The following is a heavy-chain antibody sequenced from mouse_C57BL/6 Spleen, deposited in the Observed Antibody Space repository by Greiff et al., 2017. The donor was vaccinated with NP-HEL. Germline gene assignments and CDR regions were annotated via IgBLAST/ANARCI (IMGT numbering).Heavy chain of an antibody. CDR2: ISSGGDYI. CDR1: GFTFSSYA. V-gene: IGHV5-9-1*02. J-gene: IGHJ2*01. D-gene: IGHD2-4*01. CDR3: TRVERLRLNFDY. Sequence: EVMLVESGEGLVKPGGSLKLSCAASGFTFSSYAMSWVRQTPEKRLEWVAYISSGGDYIYYADTVKGRFTISRDNARNTLYLQMSSLKSEDTAMYYCTRVERLRLNFDYWGQGTTLTVSS.